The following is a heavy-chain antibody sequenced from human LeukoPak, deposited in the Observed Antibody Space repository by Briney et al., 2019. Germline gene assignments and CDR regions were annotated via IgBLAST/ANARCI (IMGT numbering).Heavy chain of an antibody. CDR2: ISFEGSEK. V-gene: IGHV3-30*19. Sequence: GVSLRLSCVTSGHIFSSYGFHWAPHAPGKGREWVTDISFEGSEKYYADSEKGRFSISTDCSRNTLYLEMNSLRADDTAVYYCVRSQLQYCTTTSCYVFDSWGQGTLVTVSS. J-gene: IGHJ4*02. D-gene: IGHD2-2*01. CDR3: VRSQLQYCTTTSCYVFDS. CDR1: GHIFSSYG.